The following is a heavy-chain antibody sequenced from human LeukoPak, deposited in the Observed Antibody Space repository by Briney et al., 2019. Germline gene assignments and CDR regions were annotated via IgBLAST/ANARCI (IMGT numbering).Heavy chain of an antibody. D-gene: IGHD3-22*01. CDR1: GGSISSYY. Sequence: SETLSLTCTVSGGSISSYYWSWIRQPPGKRLEWIGYIYYSGSTNYNPSLKSRVTISVDTSKNQFSLKLSSVTAADTAVYYCARAPYDSSGYPYYFDYWGQGTLVTVSS. CDR3: ARAPYDSSGYPYYFDY. J-gene: IGHJ4*02. V-gene: IGHV4-59*01. CDR2: IYYSGST.